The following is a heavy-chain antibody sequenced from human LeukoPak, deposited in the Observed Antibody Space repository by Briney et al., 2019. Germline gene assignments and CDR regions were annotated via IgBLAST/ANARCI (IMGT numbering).Heavy chain of an antibody. Sequence: PSETLSPTCAVYGGSFSGYYWSWIRQPPGKGLEWIGEINHSGSTNYNPSLKSRVTISVDTSKNQFSLKLSSVTAADTAVYYCARGYSYGAFDYWGQGTLVTVSS. V-gene: IGHV4-34*01. CDR2: INHSGST. D-gene: IGHD5-18*01. CDR1: GGSFSGYY. J-gene: IGHJ4*02. CDR3: ARGYSYGAFDY.